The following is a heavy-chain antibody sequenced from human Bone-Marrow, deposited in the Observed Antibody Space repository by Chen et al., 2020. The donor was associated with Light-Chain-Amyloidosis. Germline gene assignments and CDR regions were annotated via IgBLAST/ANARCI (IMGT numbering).Heavy chain of an antibody. V-gene: IGHV3-48*01. D-gene: IGHD1-26*01. CDR1: GFSFSDYS. CDR2: INRSGRSI. Sequence: HLVESGGGLVKPGGSLRLSRAGSGFSFSDYSLHWVRQAPGKGLEWLSYINRSGRSIHYADSVKGRITISRDNGKNSLYLQMNSLRAEDTATYYCAREGVGDTDAFDIWGQGTMIIVSP. CDR3: AREGVGDTDAFDI. J-gene: IGHJ3*02.